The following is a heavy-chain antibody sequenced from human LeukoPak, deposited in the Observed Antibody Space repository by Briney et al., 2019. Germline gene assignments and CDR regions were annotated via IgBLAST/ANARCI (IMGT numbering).Heavy chain of an antibody. CDR3: ARYPTRSLCSSSTCNLSWFDP. V-gene: IGHV1-46*01. D-gene: IGHD2-2*01. CDR2: INPSGGST. J-gene: IGHJ5*02. CDR1: GYTFTSYY. Sequence: GASVKVSCKASGYTFTSYYMHWVRQAPGQGLEWMGIINPSGGSTSYAQKFQDRVTMTTDTSTSTAYMELRSLRSDDTAIYYCARYPTRSLCSSSTCNLSWFDPWGQGTLVTVSS.